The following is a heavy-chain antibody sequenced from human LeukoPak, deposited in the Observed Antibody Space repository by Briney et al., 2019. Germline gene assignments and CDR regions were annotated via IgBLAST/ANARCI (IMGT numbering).Heavy chain of an antibody. V-gene: IGHV3-30*03. J-gene: IGHJ4*02. CDR1: GFTFSNYW. D-gene: IGHD3-10*01. CDR3: ARGYYYGSRTYAYFDS. Sequence: GGSLRLSCAASGFTFSNYWMSWVRQAPGQGLEWVAFTPYTDTNENYGDSVKGRFTISRDISESTLYLQMNSLRPEDTAIYYCARGYYYGSRTYAYFDSWGQGTLVTVSS. CDR2: TPYTDTNE.